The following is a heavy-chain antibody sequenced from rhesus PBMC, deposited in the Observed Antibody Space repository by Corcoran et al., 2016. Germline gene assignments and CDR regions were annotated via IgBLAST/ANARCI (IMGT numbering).Heavy chain of an antibody. D-gene: IGHD2-21*01. Sequence: QVQLQESGPGLVKPSETLSLTCAVSGGSFSSSWWGWIRQPPGKGLEWIGSIYGSSGSTEYNPSLKSRATISRDTSKNQFSLKLSSVTAADTAVYYCARAHPWFPTYYFDYWGQGVLVTVSS. CDR1: GGSFSSSW. V-gene: IGHV4-160*01. J-gene: IGHJ4*01. CDR3: ARAHPWFPTYYFDY. CDR2: IYGSSGST.